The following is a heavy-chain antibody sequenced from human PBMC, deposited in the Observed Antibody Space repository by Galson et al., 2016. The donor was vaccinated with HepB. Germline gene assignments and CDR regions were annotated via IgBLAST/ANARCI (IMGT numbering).Heavy chain of an antibody. J-gene: IGHJ4*02. CDR2: MSPSTDKT. D-gene: IGHD7-27*01. CDR1: GYTFSSYD. V-gene: IGHV1-8*01. Sequence: SVKVSCKASGYTFSSYDINWVRQATGHGLEWMGWMSPSTDKTGYAREFQGRITMTWDTSISTAYMELSSLRSDDTAVYYCARNLYATGDFDFWGQGTLVTVSS. CDR3: ARNLYATGDFDF.